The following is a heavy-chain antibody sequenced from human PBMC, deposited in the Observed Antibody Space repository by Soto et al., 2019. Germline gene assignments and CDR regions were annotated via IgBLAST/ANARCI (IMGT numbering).Heavy chain of an antibody. D-gene: IGHD4-17*01. CDR2: ISGSGGST. Sequence: EVQLLESGGGLVQPGGSLRLSCAASGFTFSSYAMSWVRQAPGKGLEWVSAISGSGGSTYYADSVKGRFTISRDNSNNTLYLQMNSLRAEDKAVYYCAKDPEHYGVNWFDPWGQGTLVTVSS. CDR3: AKDPEHYGVNWFDP. CDR1: GFTFSSYA. V-gene: IGHV3-23*01. J-gene: IGHJ5*02.